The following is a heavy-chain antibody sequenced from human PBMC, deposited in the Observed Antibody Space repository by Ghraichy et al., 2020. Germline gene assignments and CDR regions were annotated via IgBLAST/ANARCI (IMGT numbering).Heavy chain of an antibody. CDR1: GFTFDDYA. D-gene: IGHD6-19*01. CDR3: AAKTLGIAVAGVGGFDY. CDR2: ISWNSGSK. Sequence: LSLTCAASGFTFDDYAMHWVRQAPGKGLEWVSGISWNSGSKGYADSVKGRFTISRDNAKNSLYLQMNSLRAKDTALYYCAAKTLGIAVAGVGGFDYWGQGTLVTVSS. V-gene: IGHV3-9*01. J-gene: IGHJ4*02.